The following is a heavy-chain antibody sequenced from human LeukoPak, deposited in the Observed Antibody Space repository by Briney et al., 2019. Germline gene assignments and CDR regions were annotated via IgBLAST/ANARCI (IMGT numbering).Heavy chain of an antibody. D-gene: IGHD4-17*01. CDR2: VRVYNGNT. CDR1: GYTFNSYG. J-gene: IGHJ3*02. V-gene: IGHV1-18*01. CDR3: AREGGGTYGDAFDI. Sequence: ASVKVSCKASGYTFNSYGISWVRQAPGQGLEWMGWVRVYNGNTEYAQKFQGRVTLTTDTSTSTAYMDLRSLRSDDTAVYYCAREGGGTYGDAFDIWGQGTMVTVSS.